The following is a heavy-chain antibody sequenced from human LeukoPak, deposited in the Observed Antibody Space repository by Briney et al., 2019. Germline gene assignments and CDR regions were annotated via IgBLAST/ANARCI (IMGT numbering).Heavy chain of an antibody. Sequence: GASVKVSCKASGFTFPSSAMQWVRQARGQRLEWIGWIVVGSGNTNYAQKFQERVTITRDMSTSTAYMELSSLRSEDTAVYYCAAGHDFWSGYQWGQGTLVTVSS. CDR3: AAGHDFWSGYQ. CDR2: IVVGSGNT. J-gene: IGHJ4*02. V-gene: IGHV1-58*02. D-gene: IGHD3-3*01. CDR1: GFTFPSSA.